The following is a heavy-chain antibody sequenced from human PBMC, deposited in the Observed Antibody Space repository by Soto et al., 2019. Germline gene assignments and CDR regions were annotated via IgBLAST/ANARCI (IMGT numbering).Heavy chain of an antibody. CDR2: VNPILSMV. D-gene: IGHD3-10*01. J-gene: IGHJ4*02. CDR3: ATSYGSGYRAFDY. Sequence: QVQLVQSGAEVKRPGSSVKVSCKASGDTFSFYSINWVRQAPGLGLEWMGRVNPILSMVNYEQRFHGRVTMTADKPTNPAYMELSGLRSEDTDMYYCATSYGSGYRAFDYWGQGALVTVSS. CDR1: GDTFSFYS. V-gene: IGHV1-69*04.